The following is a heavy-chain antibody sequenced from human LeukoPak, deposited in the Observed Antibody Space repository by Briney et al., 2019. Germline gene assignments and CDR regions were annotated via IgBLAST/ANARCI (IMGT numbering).Heavy chain of an antibody. D-gene: IGHD5-24*01. CDR2: IYSGGST. Sequence: GGSLRLSCAASGFTVSSNYMSWVRQAPGKGLEWVSVIYSGGSTYYADSVKGRFTISRDNSKNTLYLQMNSLRAEDTAVYYCARRGDGYNSIFAFDIWGRGTMVTVSS. J-gene: IGHJ3*02. CDR1: GFTVSSNY. V-gene: IGHV3-66*01. CDR3: ARRGDGYNSIFAFDI.